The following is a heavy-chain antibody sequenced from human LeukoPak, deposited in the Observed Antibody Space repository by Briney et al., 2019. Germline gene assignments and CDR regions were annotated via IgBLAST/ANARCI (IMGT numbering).Heavy chain of an antibody. Sequence: GGSLRLSCAASGFTFSSYAMSWVRQAPGKGLEWVSAISGSGGSTYYADSVKGRFTISRDNSKNTLYLQMNSLRAEDTAVYYCAKKGRDYHLRGYFDYWGQGTLVTVSS. CDR2: ISGSGGST. CDR1: GFTFSSYA. V-gene: IGHV3-23*01. CDR3: AKKGRDYHLRGYFDY. D-gene: IGHD1-26*01. J-gene: IGHJ4*02.